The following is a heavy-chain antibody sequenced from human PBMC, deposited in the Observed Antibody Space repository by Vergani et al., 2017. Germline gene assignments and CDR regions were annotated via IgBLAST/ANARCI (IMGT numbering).Heavy chain of an antibody. CDR1: GFTFSSHG. CDR2: IWYDGSNK. V-gene: IGHV3-33*01. J-gene: IGHJ5*01. D-gene: IGHD1-1*01. CDR3: ARWGNEKRLDS. Sequence: QVQLVESEGGVVQPGRSLTLSCVASGFTFSSHGMHWVRQAPGKGLEWVAGIWYDGSNKYYGDSVKGRFTISRDKSKNTLYLQMNSLRVEDTAVYYCARWGNEKRLDSWGQGTLVTVSS.